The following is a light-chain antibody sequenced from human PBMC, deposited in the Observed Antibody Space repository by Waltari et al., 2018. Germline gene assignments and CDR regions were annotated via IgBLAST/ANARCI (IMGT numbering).Light chain of an antibody. CDR3: TSYAGSHNWV. J-gene: IGLJ2*01. CDR1: SSDVGGYNY. CDR2: EVN. V-gene: IGLV2-8*01. Sequence: QSALTQPPSASGSPGQSVTISCTGTSSDVGGYNYVSWYQHHPGRAPTLMISEVNKRPSGVPARFSGSKSGNTASLTVSWLQADDEADYYCTSYAGSHNWVFGGGTKLTVL.